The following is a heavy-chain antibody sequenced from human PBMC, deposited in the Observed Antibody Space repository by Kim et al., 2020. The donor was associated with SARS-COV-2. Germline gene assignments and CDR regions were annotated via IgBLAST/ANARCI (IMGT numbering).Heavy chain of an antibody. CDR2: T. V-gene: IGHV3-23*01. D-gene: IGHD3-22*01. J-gene: IGHJ4*02. CDR3: VPINYDSSGYYF. Sequence: THYADSVKCRLPSPRDNSKNTLFLQLNSLRAEDTAVYYCVPINYDSSGYYFWGQGTLVTVSS.